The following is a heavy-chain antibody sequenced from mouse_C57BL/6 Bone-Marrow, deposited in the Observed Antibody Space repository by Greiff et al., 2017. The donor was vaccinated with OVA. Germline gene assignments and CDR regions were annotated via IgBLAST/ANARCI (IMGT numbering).Heavy chain of an antibody. Sequence: EVKLMESGGGLVKPGGSLKLSCAASGFTFSDYGMHWVRQAPEKGLEWVAYISSGSSTIYYADTVKGRFTISRDNAKNTLFLQMTSLRSEDTAMYYCARRHDYGSTGYFDVWGTGTTVTVSS. CDR2: ISSGSSTI. CDR1: GFTFSDYG. CDR3: ARRHDYGSTGYFDV. D-gene: IGHD1-1*01. V-gene: IGHV5-17*01. J-gene: IGHJ1*03.